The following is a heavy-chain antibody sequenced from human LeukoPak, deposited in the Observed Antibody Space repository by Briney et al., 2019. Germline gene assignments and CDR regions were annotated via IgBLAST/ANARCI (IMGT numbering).Heavy chain of an antibody. Sequence: GGSPRLSCAASGFSFSSYWMSWVRQAPGKGLEWVASVKQVGSEKYYVDSVKGRFTISRDDAKNSLYLQMNSLRAEDTAVYFCARGHPLFEYWGQGTLVTVSS. J-gene: IGHJ4*02. CDR1: GFSFSSYW. V-gene: IGHV3-7*01. CDR2: VKQVGSEK. CDR3: ARGHPLFEY.